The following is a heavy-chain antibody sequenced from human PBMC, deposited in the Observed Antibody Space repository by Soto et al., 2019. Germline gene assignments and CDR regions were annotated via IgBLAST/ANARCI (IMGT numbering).Heavy chain of an antibody. CDR2: TSGSGGST. CDR3: AKDPRVDDFWSGYYAGDAFAI. D-gene: IGHD3-3*01. Sequence: PGGSLRLSCAASGFTFSSYAMSWVRQAPGKGLEWVSATSGSGGSTYYADSVKGRFTISRDNSKNTLYLQMNSLRAEDTAVYYCAKDPRVDDFWSGYYAGDAFAIRGQGTMVTVSS. J-gene: IGHJ3*02. CDR1: GFTFSSYA. V-gene: IGHV3-23*01.